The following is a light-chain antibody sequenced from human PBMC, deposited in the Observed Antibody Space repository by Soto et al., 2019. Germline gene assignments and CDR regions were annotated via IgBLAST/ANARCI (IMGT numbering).Light chain of an antibody. CDR2: VNS. V-gene: IGLV1-40*01. CDR3: QSYDSSLSCVV. Sequence: QSVLTQPPSVSGAPGQRVTISCTGSSSNIGAGYNVHWYQQLPGTAPKLPIYVNSNRPSGVPDRFSGSKSGTSASLAITGLQAEDEADYYCQSYDSSLSCVVFGGGTKLT. J-gene: IGLJ2*01. CDR1: SSNIGAGYN.